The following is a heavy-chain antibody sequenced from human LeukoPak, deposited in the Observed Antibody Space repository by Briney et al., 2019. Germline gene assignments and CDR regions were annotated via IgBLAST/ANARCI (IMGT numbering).Heavy chain of an antibody. V-gene: IGHV3-48*03. Sequence: GGSLRLSCAASGFTFSSYEMNWVRQAPGKGLEWVSYISSSGSTIYYADSVKGRFTISRDNAKNSLYLQMNSLRAEDTAVYYCARVPRPRGGDTPPDAFDIWGQGTRVTVSS. CDR2: ISSSGSTI. J-gene: IGHJ3*02. CDR1: GFTFSSYE. D-gene: IGHD6-25*01. CDR3: ARVPRPRGGDTPPDAFDI.